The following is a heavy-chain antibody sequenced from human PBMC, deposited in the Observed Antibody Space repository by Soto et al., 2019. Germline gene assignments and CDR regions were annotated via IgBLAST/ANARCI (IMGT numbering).Heavy chain of an antibody. CDR2: IYHRGIT. D-gene: IGHD6-25*01. CDR3: ARVQRDSAMGNFDS. J-gene: IGHJ4*02. CDR1: GDSITSDEYY. V-gene: IGHV4-30-4*01. Sequence: QVQLRESGPGLVTPSQTLSLTCTVSGDSITSDEYYWRWIRQPPGKGLEYIAYIYHRGITDYNPSLKSWANIYLDPSKSPFSLELTAVSAADTGVYECARVQRDSAMGNFDSWGQGTLVTVSS.